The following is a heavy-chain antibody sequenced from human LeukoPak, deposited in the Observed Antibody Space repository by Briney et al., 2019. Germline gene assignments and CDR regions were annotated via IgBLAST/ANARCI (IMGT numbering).Heavy chain of an antibody. V-gene: IGHV1-2*02. D-gene: IGHD6-13*01. J-gene: IGHJ4*02. CDR1: GYTLTGYY. CDR3: ARLTSSWSFDY. CDR2: INPNSGGT. Sequence: ASVKVSCKASGYTLTGYYMHWVRQAPGQGLEWMGWINPNSGGTNYAQKFQGRVTMTRDTSITTAYLQWSSLKASDTAMYYCARLTSSWSFDYWGQGTLVTVSS.